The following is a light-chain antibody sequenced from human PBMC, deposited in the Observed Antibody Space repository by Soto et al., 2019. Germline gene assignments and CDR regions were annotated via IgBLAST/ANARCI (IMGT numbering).Light chain of an antibody. CDR3: SSYTSSSTYV. Sequence: QSALTQPASVSGSPGQSITISCTGTSSDVGGSNYVPWYQQHPGKAPKLMIYYVSNRPSGVSNRFSGSKSGNTASLTISGLQAEDEADYYCSSYTSSSTYVFGTGTKLTVL. V-gene: IGLV2-14*01. CDR1: SSDVGGSNY. CDR2: YVS. J-gene: IGLJ1*01.